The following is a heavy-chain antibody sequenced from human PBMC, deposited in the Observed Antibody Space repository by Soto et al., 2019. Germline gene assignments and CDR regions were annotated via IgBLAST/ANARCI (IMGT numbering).Heavy chain of an antibody. J-gene: IGHJ4*02. V-gene: IGHV3-23*01. CDR2: IGDSGDIT. CDR3: AKNRAHSSGWWTFEY. D-gene: IGHD6-19*01. Sequence: EVQLLESGGGLVQPGGSLRLSCAASGFAFSSYAMSWVRQAPGKGLEWVSAIGDSGDITYYADSVKGRFTISRDNSKNTLYLQMNSLRVEDTAIYYCAKNRAHSSGWWTFEYWGQGTLVTVSS. CDR1: GFAFSSYA.